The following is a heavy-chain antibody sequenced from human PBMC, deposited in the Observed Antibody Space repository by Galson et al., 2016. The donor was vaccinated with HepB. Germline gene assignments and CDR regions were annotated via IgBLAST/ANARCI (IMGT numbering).Heavy chain of an antibody. CDR1: GDSVSRSGAT. Sequence: CAISGDSVSRSGATWNWIRQSPSRGLEWLGRTYYRSKWYNDYAVSVKSRITINPDTSKNQFSLQLNSVTPEDTAVYYCARVTVAGTWGFDPWGQGTLVTVSS. CDR2: TYYRSKWYN. J-gene: IGHJ5*02. V-gene: IGHV6-1*01. CDR3: ARVTVAGTWGFDP. D-gene: IGHD6-19*01.